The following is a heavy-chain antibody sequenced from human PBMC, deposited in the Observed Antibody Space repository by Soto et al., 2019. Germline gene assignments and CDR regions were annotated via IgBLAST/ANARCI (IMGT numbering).Heavy chain of an antibody. CDR3: ERETVVVAAIDY. CDR2: IYHSGST. Sequence: SETLSLTCAVSGYSISSGYYWGWIRQPPGKGLEWIGSIYHSGSTYYNPSLKSRVTISVDTSKNQFSLKLSSVTAADTAVYYCERETVVVAAIDYWGQGTLVTVSS. D-gene: IGHD2-15*01. CDR1: GYSISSGYY. V-gene: IGHV4-38-2*02. J-gene: IGHJ4*02.